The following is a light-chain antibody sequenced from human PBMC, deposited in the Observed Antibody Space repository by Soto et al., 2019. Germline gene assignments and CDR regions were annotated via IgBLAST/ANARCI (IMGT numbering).Light chain of an antibody. CDR1: QGISSY. V-gene: IGKV1-8*01. Sequence: AIQMTQSPSSFSASTGDRVTITCRASQGISSYLAWYQQKPGKAPKLLIYAASTLQSGVPSRFSGSGSGTDFTLTISCLQSEDFATYYCQQYYSYPLWTFGQGTKVEIK. CDR2: AAS. J-gene: IGKJ1*01. CDR3: QQYYSYPLWT.